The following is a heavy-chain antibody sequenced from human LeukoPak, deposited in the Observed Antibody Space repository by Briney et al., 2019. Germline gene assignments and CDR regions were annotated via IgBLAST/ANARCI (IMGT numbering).Heavy chain of an antibody. CDR2: IWSGDST. CDR1: GFTVTSTY. V-gene: IGHV3-53*01. Sequence: GGSLRLSCEASGFTVTSTYMAWIRQPPGKGLEWVSVIWSGDSTFYTDSVKGRFTISRDISKNTLYLQMNSLRAEDTAMYYCASDWYRTGYYGYWGQGTLVTVSS. D-gene: IGHD3-22*01. CDR3: ASDWYRTGYYGY. J-gene: IGHJ4*02.